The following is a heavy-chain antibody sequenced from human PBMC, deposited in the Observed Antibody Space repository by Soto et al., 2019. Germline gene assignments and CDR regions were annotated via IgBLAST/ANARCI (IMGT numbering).Heavy chain of an antibody. D-gene: IGHD3-16*01. CDR2: VSFDARDK. J-gene: IGHJ3*02. CDR3: AKVGLLWEVRAAFDI. V-gene: IGHV3-30*18. Sequence: QVQLVESGGGVVQPGRSLRLSCAASGFTFSSFVMHWVRQAPGKGLEWLAVVSFDARDKYSADPVKGRFTISRDNSKNALYLQMDRRGAEDTAVYYCAKVGLLWEVRAAFDIWGQGTMVTGAS. CDR1: GFTFSSFV.